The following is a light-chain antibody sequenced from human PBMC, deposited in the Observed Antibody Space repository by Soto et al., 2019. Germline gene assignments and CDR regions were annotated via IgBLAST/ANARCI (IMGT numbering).Light chain of an antibody. Sequence: DIVMTQSPDSLAVSLGERATINCKFSQSVLYSSNNKNYLAWYQQKPGQPPKLLIYWASTRESGVPDRFSGSGSGTDFTLTISILQAEDVAVYYCQQYYSTPPMYTFGQGTKLEIK. CDR1: QSVLYSSNNKNY. V-gene: IGKV4-1*01. CDR2: WAS. J-gene: IGKJ2*01. CDR3: QQYYSTPPMYT.